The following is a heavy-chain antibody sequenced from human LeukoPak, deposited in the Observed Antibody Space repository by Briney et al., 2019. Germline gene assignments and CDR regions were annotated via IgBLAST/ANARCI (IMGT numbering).Heavy chain of an antibody. CDR3: ARGFWGSYDY. D-gene: IGHD3-16*01. V-gene: IGHV1-18*01. CDR2: ISAYNGNT. J-gene: IGHJ4*02. CDR1: GYTFTIYV. Sequence: ASVKVSSKDSGYTFTIYVISWVRQALGQGLEWMGCISAYNGNTNYAQKLQGRVTMTTDTSTSTAYMELRSLRSDDTAVYYCARGFWGSYDYWGQGTLVTVSA.